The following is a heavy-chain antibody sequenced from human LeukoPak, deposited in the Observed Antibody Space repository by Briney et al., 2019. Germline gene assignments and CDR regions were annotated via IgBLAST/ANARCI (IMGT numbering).Heavy chain of an antibody. D-gene: IGHD6-6*01. CDR3: ARVRAARPFDP. J-gene: IGHJ5*02. CDR2: INPNSGGT. Sequence: ASMKVSCKASGYTFTGYYMHWVRQAPGQGLEWMGRINPNSGGTNYAQKFQGRVTMTRDTSISTAYMELSRLRSDDTAVYYCARVRAARPFDPWGQGTLVTVSS. V-gene: IGHV1-2*06. CDR1: GYTFTGYY.